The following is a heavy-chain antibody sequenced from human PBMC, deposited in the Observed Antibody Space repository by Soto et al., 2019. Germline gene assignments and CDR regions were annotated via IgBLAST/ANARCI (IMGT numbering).Heavy chain of an antibody. Sequence: ASVKVSCKTSGYTFTNFGLSWVRQAPGQGLEWMGWISAYNGNTNHAQNFQGRVTMTTDTPTSTAYMELRGLRSDDTAVYYCARGGPPIDYWGQGTLVTVSS. CDR3: ARGGPPIDY. J-gene: IGHJ4*02. V-gene: IGHV1-18*01. CDR1: GYTFTNFG. D-gene: IGHD3-16*01. CDR2: ISAYNGNT.